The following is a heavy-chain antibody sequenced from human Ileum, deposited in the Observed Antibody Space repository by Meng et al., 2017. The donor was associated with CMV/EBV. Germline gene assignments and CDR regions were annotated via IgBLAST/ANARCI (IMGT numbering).Heavy chain of an antibody. CDR3: ARQSYALFDP. J-gene: IGHJ5*02. V-gene: IGHV3-7*01. CDR1: GFTFSDHW. CDR2: IRGDGGAQ. Sequence: LSCTASGFTFSDHWMAWVRQAPGKGLEWVGNIRGDGGAQEFVESLKGRFSISRYNAKNSLYLQMSSLRVEDTAIYYCARQSYALFDPWGQGILVTVSS.